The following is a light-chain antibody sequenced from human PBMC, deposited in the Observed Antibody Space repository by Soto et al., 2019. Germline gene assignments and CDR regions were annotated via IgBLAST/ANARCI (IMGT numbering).Light chain of an antibody. Sequence: QSVLTQPPSASGSPGQSVTISCTVTSSDVGGYNYVSWYQQHPGKAPKLMIYEVSKRPSGVPDRFSGSKSGNTASLTVSGLQAEDEADYYCNSYGGSNNFVFGTGTKVTVL. CDR3: NSYGGSNNFV. CDR2: EVS. V-gene: IGLV2-8*01. J-gene: IGLJ1*01. CDR1: SSDVGGYNY.